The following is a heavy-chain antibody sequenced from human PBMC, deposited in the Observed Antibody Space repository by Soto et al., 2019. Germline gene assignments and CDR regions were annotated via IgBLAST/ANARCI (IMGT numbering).Heavy chain of an antibody. CDR2: FDPEDGET. J-gene: IGHJ3*02. V-gene: IGHV1-24*01. CDR3: ATGFGGDTVVVVAALTDAFDI. Sequence: ASVKVSCKVSGYTLTELSMHWVRQAPGKGPEWMGGFDPEDGETIYAQKFQGRVTMTEDTSTDTAYMELSSLRSEDTAVYYCATGFGGDTVVVVAALTDAFDIWGQGTMVTV. CDR1: GYTLTELS. D-gene: IGHD2-15*01.